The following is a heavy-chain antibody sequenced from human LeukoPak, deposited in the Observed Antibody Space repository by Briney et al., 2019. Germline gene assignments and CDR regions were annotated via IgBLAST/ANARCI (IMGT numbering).Heavy chain of an antibody. CDR3: AKDVKYNWNYIDY. Sequence: GGSLRLSCAASGFTFSSYGMSWVRQAPGKGLEWVSAISGSGGSTYYADSVKGRFTISRDNSKNTLYLQMNGLRAEDTAVYYCAKDVKYNWNYIDYWGQGTLVTVSS. CDR1: GFTFSSYG. V-gene: IGHV3-23*01. CDR2: ISGSGGST. D-gene: IGHD1-20*01. J-gene: IGHJ4*02.